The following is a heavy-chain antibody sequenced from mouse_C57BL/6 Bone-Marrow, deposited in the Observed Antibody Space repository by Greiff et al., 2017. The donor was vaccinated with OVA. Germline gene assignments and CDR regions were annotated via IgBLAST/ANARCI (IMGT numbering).Heavy chain of an antibody. CDR2: ISGGGGNT. V-gene: IGHV5-9*01. D-gene: IGHD1-1*01. CDR1: GFTFSSYT. Sequence: SGGGLVKPGGSLKLSCAASGFTFSSYTMSWVRQTPEKRLEWVATISGGGGNTYYPDSVKGRFTISRDNAKNTLYLQMSSLRSEDTALYYCARHEAYGSSYGYFDVWGTGTTVTVSS. J-gene: IGHJ1*03. CDR3: ARHEAYGSSYGYFDV.